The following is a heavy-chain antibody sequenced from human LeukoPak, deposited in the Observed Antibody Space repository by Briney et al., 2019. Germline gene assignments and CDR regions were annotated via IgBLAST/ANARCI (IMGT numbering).Heavy chain of an antibody. J-gene: IGHJ4*02. CDR2: ISYDGSNK. D-gene: IGHD6-13*01. V-gene: IGHV3-30-3*01. Sequence: GGSLRLSCAASGFTFSSYAMHWVRQAPGKGLEWVAVISYDGSNKYYADSVKGRFTISRDNSKNTLYLQMNSLRAEDTAVYYCSTSPSFGSSWYQFNYWGQGALVIVSS. CDR3: STSPSFGSSWYQFNY. CDR1: GFTFSSYA.